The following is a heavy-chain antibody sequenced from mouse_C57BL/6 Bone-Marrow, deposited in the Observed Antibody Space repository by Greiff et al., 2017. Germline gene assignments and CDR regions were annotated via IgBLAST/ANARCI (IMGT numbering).Heavy chain of an antibody. J-gene: IGHJ3*01. CDR2: INPSSGYT. V-gene: IGHV1-7*01. D-gene: IGHD1-1*01. Sequence: QVQLKESGAELAKPGASVKLSCKASGYTFTSYWMHWVKQRPGQGLEWIGYINPSSGYTKYNQKFKDKATLTADKSSSTAYMQLSSLTYEDSAVYYCAREDPSIYYYGSPFAYWGQGTLVTVSA. CDR1: GYTFTSYW. CDR3: AREDPSIYYYGSPFAY.